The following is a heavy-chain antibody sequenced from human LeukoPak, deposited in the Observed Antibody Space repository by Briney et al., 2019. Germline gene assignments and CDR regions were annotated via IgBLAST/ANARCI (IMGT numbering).Heavy chain of an antibody. CDR2: ISSSSSYI. Sequence: GGSLRLSCAASGFTFSSYSMNWVRQAPGKGLEWVSSISSSSSYIHYADSVKGRFTISRDNAKNSLYLQMNSLRAEDTAVYYCARQPSGAIVGASIHYWGQGTLVTVSS. D-gene: IGHD1-26*01. CDR3: ARQPSGAIVGASIHY. V-gene: IGHV3-21*01. J-gene: IGHJ4*02. CDR1: GFTFSSYS.